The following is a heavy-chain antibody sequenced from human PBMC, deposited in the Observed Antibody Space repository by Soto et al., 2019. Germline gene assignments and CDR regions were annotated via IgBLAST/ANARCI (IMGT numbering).Heavy chain of an antibody. V-gene: IGHV4-39*01. J-gene: IGHJ6*02. D-gene: IGHD3-10*01. CDR3: ARPRGEQGMDV. CDR1: GGSISSSSYY. CDR2: IYYSGST. Sequence: SETLSLTCTVSGGSISSSSYYWGWIRQPPGKGLEWIGSIYYSGSTYYDPSLKSRVTISVDTSKNQFSLKLSSVTAADTAVYYCARPRGEQGMDVWGQGTTVTV.